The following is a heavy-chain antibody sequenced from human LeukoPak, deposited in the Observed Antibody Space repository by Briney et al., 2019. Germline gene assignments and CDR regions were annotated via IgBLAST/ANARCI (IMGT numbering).Heavy chain of an antibody. Sequence: ASVKVSCKASGYTFTGYYMHWVRPAPGQGLEWMGWINPNSGGTNYAQKFQSRVTMTRDTSISTAYMELSRLRSDDTAVYYCARDILPNYDILSWASYYYYGMDVWGQGTTVTVSS. D-gene: IGHD3-9*01. CDR3: ARDILPNYDILSWASYYYYGMDV. CDR1: GYTFTGYY. J-gene: IGHJ6*02. CDR2: INPNSGGT. V-gene: IGHV1-2*02.